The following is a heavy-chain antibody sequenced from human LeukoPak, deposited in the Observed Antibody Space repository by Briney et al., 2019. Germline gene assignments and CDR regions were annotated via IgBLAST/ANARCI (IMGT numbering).Heavy chain of an antibody. CDR1: GFTFSSYA. CDR2: ISSDGSNK. J-gene: IGHJ4*02. CDR3: AKDKHGYFDY. Sequence: GGSLRLSCVASGFTFSSYAMHWVRQAPGKGLEWVAVISSDGSNKHSADSVKGRVSISRDNSKYTLYLQMNSLRAEDTALYYCAKDKHGYFDYWGQGTLVTVSS. V-gene: IGHV3-30*18.